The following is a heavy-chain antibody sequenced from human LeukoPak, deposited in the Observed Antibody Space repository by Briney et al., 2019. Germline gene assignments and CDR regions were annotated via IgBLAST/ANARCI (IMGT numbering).Heavy chain of an antibody. CDR3: TRSRGYSGYATYYFDY. CDR2: IRSKAYGGAI. CDR1: GFTFGDYA. Sequence: GGSLRLSCTASGFTFGDYAMSWVRQAPGKGLEGVGFIRSKAYGGAIEYAASVKGRFSISRDDSKSSAYLQMNSLKTEDTAVYYCTRSRGYSGYATYYFDYWGQGTLVTVSS. V-gene: IGHV3-49*04. D-gene: IGHD5-12*01. J-gene: IGHJ4*02.